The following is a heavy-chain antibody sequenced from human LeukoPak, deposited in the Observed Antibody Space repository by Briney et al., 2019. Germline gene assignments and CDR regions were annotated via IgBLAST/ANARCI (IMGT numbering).Heavy chain of an antibody. Sequence: ASVKVSCKASGYTFTSYGISWVRQAPGQGLEWMGWISAYNGNTNYAQKLQGRVTMTTDTSTSTAYMELRSLRSDDTAVFYCARDLGADYYGSGIFDYWGQGTLVTVSS. CDR1: GYTFTSYG. D-gene: IGHD3-10*01. V-gene: IGHV1-18*01. J-gene: IGHJ4*02. CDR3: ARDLGADYYGSGIFDY. CDR2: ISAYNGNT.